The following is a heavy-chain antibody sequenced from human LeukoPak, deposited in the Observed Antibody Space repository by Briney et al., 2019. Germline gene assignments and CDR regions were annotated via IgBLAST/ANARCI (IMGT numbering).Heavy chain of an antibody. D-gene: IGHD4-11*01. CDR3: ARDKSRYTVTPPYYYYYMDV. V-gene: IGHV3-48*01. Sequence: GGSLRLSCAASGFTFSSYSMNWVRQAPGRGLEWVSYISSSSSTIYYADSVKGRFTISRDNAKNSLYLQMNSLRAEDTAVYYCARDKSRYTVTPPYYYYYMDVWGKGTTVTVSS. CDR1: GFTFSSYS. J-gene: IGHJ6*03. CDR2: ISSSSSTI.